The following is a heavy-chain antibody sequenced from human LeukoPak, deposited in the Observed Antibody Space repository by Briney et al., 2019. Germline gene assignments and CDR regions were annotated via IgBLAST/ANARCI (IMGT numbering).Heavy chain of an antibody. V-gene: IGHV3-23*01. Sequence: PGGSLRLSCVASGFSFSNYGMSWVRQAPGKGLEWVAATTGSGRSSYYADSMKGRFTISRDNSKNTLYLQMNSLRAEDTAVYYCAKPRVDTAMVNVYWGQGTLVTVSS. J-gene: IGHJ4*02. CDR2: TTGSGRSS. CDR1: GFSFSNYG. D-gene: IGHD5-18*01. CDR3: AKPRVDTAMVNVY.